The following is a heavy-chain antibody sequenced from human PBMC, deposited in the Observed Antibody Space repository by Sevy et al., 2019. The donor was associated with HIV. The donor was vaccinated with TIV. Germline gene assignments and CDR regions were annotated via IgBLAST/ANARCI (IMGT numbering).Heavy chain of an antibody. CDR3: ASLSGSYYWGADY. Sequence: GGSLRLSCAASGFTFSSYWMHWVRQAPGKGLVWVSRINSDGSSTSYADSVKGRFTISRDNAKNTLYLQMNSLRAEDTAVYYCASLSGSYYWGADYWGQRTLVTVSS. J-gene: IGHJ4*02. V-gene: IGHV3-74*01. CDR1: GFTFSSYW. D-gene: IGHD1-26*01. CDR2: INSDGSST.